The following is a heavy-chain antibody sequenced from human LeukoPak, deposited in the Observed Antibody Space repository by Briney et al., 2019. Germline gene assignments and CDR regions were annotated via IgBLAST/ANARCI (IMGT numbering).Heavy chain of an antibody. CDR3: ARDLGYQPLSTFDY. CDR1: GYTFTSYG. Sequence: EASVKVSCKASGYTFTSYGISWVRQAPGQGLEWMGWISAYNGNTNYAQKLQGRVTMTTDTSTSTAYMELRSLRSDDTAVYYCARDLGYQPLSTFDYWGQGTLVTVSS. D-gene: IGHD2-2*01. V-gene: IGHV1-18*01. CDR2: ISAYNGNT. J-gene: IGHJ4*02.